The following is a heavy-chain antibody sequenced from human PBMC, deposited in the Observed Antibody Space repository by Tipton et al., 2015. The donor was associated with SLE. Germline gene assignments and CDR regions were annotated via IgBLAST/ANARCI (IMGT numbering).Heavy chain of an antibody. CDR1: GFAFSTHW. D-gene: IGHD1-1*01. J-gene: IGHJ4*02. V-gene: IGHV3-74*01. Sequence: SLRLSCVASGFAFSTHWIHWVRQAPGKGLVWVSSVSSDATTTTYADSVKGRFTTSRDNAKNTAYLQMSSLGAEDTAVYYCASTFATGYWGQGMLVTVSS. CDR3: ASTFATGY. CDR2: VSSDATTT.